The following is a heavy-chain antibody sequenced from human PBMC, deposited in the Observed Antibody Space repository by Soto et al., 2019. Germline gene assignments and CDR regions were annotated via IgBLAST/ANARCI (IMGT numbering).Heavy chain of an antibody. CDR2: IYYTGST. CDR3: ARNLVPAASVTFDI. J-gene: IGHJ3*02. CDR1: GGSMSSYY. V-gene: IGHV4-59*08. Sequence: QVQLQESGPGLVKPSETLSLTCTVSGGSMSSYYWSWIRQPPGKGLEWIAYIYYTGSTNYNPSLKSRVTISVNTSKNQFSLKLSSVTAADTAVYFCARNLVPAASVTFDIWGQGTMVTVSS. D-gene: IGHD2-2*01.